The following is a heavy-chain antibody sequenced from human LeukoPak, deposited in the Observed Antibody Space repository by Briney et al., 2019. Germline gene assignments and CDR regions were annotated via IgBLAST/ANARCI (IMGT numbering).Heavy chain of an antibody. CDR1: GFSFSTTW. Sequence: GGSLRLSCAASGFSFSTTWMHWVRQVPGQGLVWVSFIYSDNTHYSDSVKGRFTVSRDNSKNTLYLQMNSLRAEDTAVYYCARRAGAYSHPYDYWGQGTLVTVSS. CDR3: ARRAGAYSHPYDY. J-gene: IGHJ4*02. CDR2: IYSDNT. V-gene: IGHV3-53*01. D-gene: IGHD4/OR15-4a*01.